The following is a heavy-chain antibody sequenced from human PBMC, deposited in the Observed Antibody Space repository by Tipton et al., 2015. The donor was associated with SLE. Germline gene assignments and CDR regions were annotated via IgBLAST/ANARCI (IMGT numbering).Heavy chain of an antibody. D-gene: IGHD3-16*01. J-gene: IGHJ2*01. V-gene: IGHV3-21*01. Sequence: SLRLSCAASGFTFSSYGMNWVRQAPGQGLQWVSSFSSSGSYIYYADSVKGRFTISRDNAKNSLYLQMNSLRAEDTAVYYCARGLGKWYFDLWGRGTLVTVSS. CDR1: GFTFSSYG. CDR3: ARGLGKWYFDL. CDR2: FSSSGSYI.